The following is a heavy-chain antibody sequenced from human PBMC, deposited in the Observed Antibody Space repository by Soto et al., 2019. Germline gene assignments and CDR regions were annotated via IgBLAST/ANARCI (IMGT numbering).Heavy chain of an antibody. V-gene: IGHV3-23*01. CDR3: ATEGGDYGGNFDY. Sequence: EVQLLESGGGLVQPGGSLRLSCAAPGFTFSSYAMSWVRQAPGKGLEWVSGISGRGGSTYYADSVKGRFTISRDNSKNTLYLQMNSLRAEDTAVYDCATEGGDYGGNFDYWGQGTLVTVSS. J-gene: IGHJ4*02. D-gene: IGHD4-17*01. CDR2: ISGRGGST. CDR1: GFTFSSYA.